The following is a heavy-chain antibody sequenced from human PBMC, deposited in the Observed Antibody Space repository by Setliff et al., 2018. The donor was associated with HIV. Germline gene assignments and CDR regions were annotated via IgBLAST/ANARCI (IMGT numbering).Heavy chain of an antibody. CDR2: IYFNGIT. CDR1: GGSISSSSYY. Sequence: SETLSLTCTVSGGSISSSSYYWGWIRQSPGKGLEWIGSIYFNGITHDNPSLKSRVTTSVDTSKNQFSLKLSSVTAADTAIYYCVTVVQDDLGVALFDYWGQGTLVTVSS. V-gene: IGHV4-39*01. CDR3: VTVVQDDLGVALFDY. J-gene: IGHJ4*02. D-gene: IGHD3-3*01.